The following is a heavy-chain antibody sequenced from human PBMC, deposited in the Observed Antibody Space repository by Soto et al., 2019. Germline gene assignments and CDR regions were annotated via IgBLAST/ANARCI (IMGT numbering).Heavy chain of an antibody. Sequence: PSETLSLTCAVSGDTISSNKWWSWVRQPPEKGLEWIGEMYHTGSTNYNPSLKSRVTISVDTSKNQFSLKLSSVTAADTAVYYCARGSHGRVPNRRYYYGMDVWGQGTTVTVS. J-gene: IGHJ6*02. CDR3: ARGSHGRVPNRRYYYGMDV. CDR2: MYHTGST. CDR1: GDTISSNKW. V-gene: IGHV4-4*02.